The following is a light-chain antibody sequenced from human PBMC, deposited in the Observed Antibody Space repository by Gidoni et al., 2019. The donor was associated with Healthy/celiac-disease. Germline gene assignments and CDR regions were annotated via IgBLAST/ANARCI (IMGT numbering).Light chain of an antibody. J-gene: IGKJ1*01. CDR2: DAS. CDR3: QQRSNWSWT. CDR1: QSVSSY. V-gene: IGKV3-11*01. Sequence: VSTHFPATLSFSPGERATLSCRASQSVSSYLAWYQQKPGQAPRLLIYDASNRATGIPARFSGSGSGTDFTLTISSLEPEDFAVYYCQQRSNWSWTFGQGTKVEIK.